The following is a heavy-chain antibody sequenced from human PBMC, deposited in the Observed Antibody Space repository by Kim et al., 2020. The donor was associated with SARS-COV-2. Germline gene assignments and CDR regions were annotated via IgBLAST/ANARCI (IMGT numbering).Heavy chain of an antibody. CDR2: INAGNGNT. Sequence: ASVKVSCKASGYTFTSYAMHWVRQAPGQRLEWMGWINAGNGNTKYSQKFQGRVTITRDTSASTAYMELSSLRSEDTAVYYCARDRLIGVRGGQGIYWFDPWGQGTLVTVSS. V-gene: IGHV1-3*01. J-gene: IGHJ5*02. CDR3: ARDRLIGVRGGQGIYWFDP. CDR1: GYTFTSYA. D-gene: IGHD3-10*01.